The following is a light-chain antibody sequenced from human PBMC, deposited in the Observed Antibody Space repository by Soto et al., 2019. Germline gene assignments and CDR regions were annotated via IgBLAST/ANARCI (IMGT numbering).Light chain of an antibody. CDR2: GNS. V-gene: IGLV1-40*01. Sequence: QSVLAQPPSVSGAPGQKVTISCTGSSSNIGAGYDLHWYQQLPGTAPKLLLYGNSNRPSGVPDRFSGSKSGTSASLAITGLQAEDEADYYCQSYDTSLRADVVGTGTKVTVL. J-gene: IGLJ1*01. CDR1: SSNIGAGYD. CDR3: QSYDTSLRADV.